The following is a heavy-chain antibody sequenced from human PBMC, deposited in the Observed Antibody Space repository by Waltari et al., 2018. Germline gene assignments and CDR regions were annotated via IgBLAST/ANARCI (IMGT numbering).Heavy chain of an antibody. Sequence: QVQLQESGPGLVKPSETLSLTCAVSGYSISSGYYWGWIRQPPGKGLEWIGSIYQSGGTYYNPSLKSRVTISVDTSKNQFSLKLSSVTAADTAVYYCARRTYSSSVGYFDYWGQGTLVTVSS. CDR1: GYSISSGYY. CDR2: IYQSGGT. D-gene: IGHD6-6*01. CDR3: ARRTYSSSVGYFDY. J-gene: IGHJ4*02. V-gene: IGHV4-38-2*01.